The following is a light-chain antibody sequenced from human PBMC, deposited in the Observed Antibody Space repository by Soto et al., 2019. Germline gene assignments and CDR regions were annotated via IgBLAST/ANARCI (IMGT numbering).Light chain of an antibody. CDR2: GAS. Sequence: DIQMTQSPSVMSASVGDRATITCRASQGIANYLAWFQQKPGKVPKRLIYGASNLQSGVPSRFSGSGSGTEFTFTISSLQPEDFETYYCLQHHSYPLTFGGGTKVDIK. CDR1: QGIANY. J-gene: IGKJ4*01. V-gene: IGKV1-17*03. CDR3: LQHHSYPLT.